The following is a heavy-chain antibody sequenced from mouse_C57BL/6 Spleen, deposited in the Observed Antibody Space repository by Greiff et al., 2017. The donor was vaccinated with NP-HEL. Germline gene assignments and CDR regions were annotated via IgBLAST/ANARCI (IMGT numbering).Heavy chain of an antibody. D-gene: IGHD3-2*02. CDR3: AREELRPSYYFDY. CDR1: GYTFTDYY. CDR2: INPNNGGT. J-gene: IGHJ2*01. Sequence: VQLQQSGPELVKPGASVKISCKASGYTFTDYYMNWVKQSHGKSLEWIGDINPNNGGTSYNQKFKGKATLTVDKSSSTAYMELRSLTSEDSAVYYCAREELRPSYYFDYWGQGTTLTVSS. V-gene: IGHV1-26*01.